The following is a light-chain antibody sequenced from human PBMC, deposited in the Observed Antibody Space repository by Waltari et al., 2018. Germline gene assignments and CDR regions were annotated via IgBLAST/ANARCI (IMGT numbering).Light chain of an antibody. CDR2: AAS. CDR1: QGISTY. CDR3: QQYYTYPLT. V-gene: IGKV1-8*01. J-gene: IGKJ3*01. Sequence: AIRMTQSPSSLSASTGDRVTITCRASQGISTYLAWYQQKPGKAPKLLIFAASTLQSGVPSRFSGSGSGTDFTLTISSLQSEDFATYSCQQYYTYPLTFGPGTKVDIK.